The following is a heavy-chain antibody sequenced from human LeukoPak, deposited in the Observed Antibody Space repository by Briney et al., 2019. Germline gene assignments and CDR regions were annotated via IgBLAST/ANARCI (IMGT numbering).Heavy chain of an antibody. CDR2: INHNSGGT. V-gene: IGHV1-2*02. Sequence: ASLKVSCRASGYTFTGYYIHWVRQPPGQGLEWMGWINHNSGGTNYAQNFQGRVTMTRDTSISRAYMELSRLRADDTAVYYCARGSFSADAPLVLDYFHHWGQGTLVTDSS. CDR1: GYTFTGYY. J-gene: IGHJ1*01. CDR3: ARGSFSADAPLVLDYFHH. D-gene: IGHD5-18*01.